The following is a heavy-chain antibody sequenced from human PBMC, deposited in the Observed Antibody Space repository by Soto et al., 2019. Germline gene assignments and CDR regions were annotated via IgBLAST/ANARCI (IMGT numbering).Heavy chain of an antibody. Sequence: GGSLRLSCAASEFTFSIYWMSWVRQAPGKGLEWVANIKQDGSEKYYVDSVKGRFTISRDNAKNSLYLQMNSLRAEDTAVYYCARDVLWLGGRKPFDIWGQGTMVTVSS. D-gene: IGHD2-21*01. CDR3: ARDVLWLGGRKPFDI. CDR1: EFTFSIYW. J-gene: IGHJ3*02. V-gene: IGHV3-7*01. CDR2: IKQDGSEK.